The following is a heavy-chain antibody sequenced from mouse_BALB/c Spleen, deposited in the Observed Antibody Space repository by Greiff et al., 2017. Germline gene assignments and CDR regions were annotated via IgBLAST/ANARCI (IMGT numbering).Heavy chain of an antibody. V-gene: IGHV5-6*01. J-gene: IGHJ2*01. CDR2: ISSGGSYT. D-gene: IGHD2-1*01. CDR1: GFTFSSYG. CDR3: ARHGVVTKGYYFDY. Sequence: EVQRVESGGDLVKPGGSLKLSCAASGFTFSSYGMSWVRQTPDKRLEWVATISSGGSYTYYPDSVKGRFTISRDNAKNTLYLQMSSLKSEDTAMYYCARHGVVTKGYYFDYWGQGTTLTVSS.